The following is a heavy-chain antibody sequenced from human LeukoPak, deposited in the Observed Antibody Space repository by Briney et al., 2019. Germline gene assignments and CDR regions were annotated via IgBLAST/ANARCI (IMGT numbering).Heavy chain of an antibody. Sequence: SETLSLTCTVSGGSISSSSYYWGWIRQPPGEGLEWIGSIYYSGSTYYNPSLKSRVTISVDTSKNQFSLKLSSVTAADTAVYYCAGGRQQLVRDWFDPWGQGTLVTVSS. V-gene: IGHV4-39*01. CDR1: GGSISSSSYY. D-gene: IGHD6-13*01. CDR2: IYYSGST. CDR3: AGGRQQLVRDWFDP. J-gene: IGHJ5*02.